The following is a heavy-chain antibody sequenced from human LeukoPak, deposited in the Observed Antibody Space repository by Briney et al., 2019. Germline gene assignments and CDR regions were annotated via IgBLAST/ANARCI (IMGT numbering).Heavy chain of an antibody. V-gene: IGHV4-30-4*08. CDR3: ARDRGYDFWSGFNWFDP. CDR1: GGSFSGYY. J-gene: IGHJ5*02. Sequence: SETLSLTCAVYGGSFSGYYWSWIRQPPGKGLEWIGYIYYSGSTYYNPSLKSRVTISVDTSKNQFSLKLSSVTAADAAVYYCARDRGYDFWSGFNWFDPWGQGTLVTVSS. CDR2: IYYSGST. D-gene: IGHD3-3*01.